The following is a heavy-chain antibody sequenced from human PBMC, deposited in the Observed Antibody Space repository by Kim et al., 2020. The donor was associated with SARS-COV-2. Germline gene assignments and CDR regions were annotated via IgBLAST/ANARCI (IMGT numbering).Heavy chain of an antibody. CDR1: GGSFSGYY. D-gene: IGHD5-12*01. Sequence: SETLSLTCAVYGGSFSGYYWSWIRQPPGKGLEWIGEINHSGSTNYNPSLKSRVTISVDTSKNQFSRKLSSVTAADTAVYYCARGKRWLRLLDYWGQGTLVTVSS. CDR3: ARGKRWLRLLDY. J-gene: IGHJ4*02. V-gene: IGHV4-34*01. CDR2: INHSGST.